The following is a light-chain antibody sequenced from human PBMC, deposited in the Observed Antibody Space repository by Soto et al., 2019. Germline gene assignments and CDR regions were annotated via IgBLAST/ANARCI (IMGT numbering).Light chain of an antibody. Sequence: DIELTKTPYTLSAGVGDRVTITCRASQNIRNLLAWYQQKPGKAPKPLIFDASTLKTVVPSRFGGSGSGAECNFTITGLQPDGFPTYFCLQYFLYSPVGQRTRPDIK. CDR3: LQYFLYSP. J-gene: IGKJ5*01. CDR1: QNIRNL. V-gene: IGKV1-5*01. CDR2: DAS.